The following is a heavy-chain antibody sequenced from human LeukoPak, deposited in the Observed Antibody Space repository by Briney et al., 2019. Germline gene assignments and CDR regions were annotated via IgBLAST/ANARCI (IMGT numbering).Heavy chain of an antibody. CDR3: ARAGQQLVHDY. CDR1: GFTFSSYW. Sequence: QTGGSLRLSCAASGFTFSSYWMSWVRQAPGKGLEWVANIKHDGSEKYYVDSVKGRFTISRDTAKNSLYLQMNSLRAEDTAVYYCARAGQQLVHDYWGQGTLVTVSS. CDR2: IKHDGSEK. D-gene: IGHD6-13*01. J-gene: IGHJ4*02. V-gene: IGHV3-7*01.